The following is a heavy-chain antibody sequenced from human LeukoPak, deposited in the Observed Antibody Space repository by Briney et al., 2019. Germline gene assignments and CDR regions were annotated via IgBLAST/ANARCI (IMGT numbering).Heavy chain of an antibody. CDR2: LNPSSGST. V-gene: IGHV1-46*01. J-gene: IGHJ5*02. CDR3: ARDEATGWFDP. D-gene: IGHD5-24*01. Sequence: ASVKVSCKAFGYTFTNYYMHWVRQAPGQGLEWMGILNPSSGSTAYAQKFQGRVTMTRDTSTSTVYMELSSLRSEDTAVYYCARDEATGWFDPWGQGTLVIVFS. CDR1: GYTFTNYY.